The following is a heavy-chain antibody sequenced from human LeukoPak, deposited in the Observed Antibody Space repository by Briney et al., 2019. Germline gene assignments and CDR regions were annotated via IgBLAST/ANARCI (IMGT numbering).Heavy chain of an antibody. CDR1: GFTFSTYA. J-gene: IGHJ4*02. CDR3: ARDGGKSWDY. D-gene: IGHD6-13*01. V-gene: IGHV3-23*01. Sequence: PGGSLRLSCAGSGFTFSTYAMSWDRQAPGKGLEWVSAISGSAGNTYYADSVKGRFTISRDNSKNTVYLQMNSLRAEDTAVYYCARDGGKSWDYWGQGTLVTVSS. CDR2: ISGSAGNT.